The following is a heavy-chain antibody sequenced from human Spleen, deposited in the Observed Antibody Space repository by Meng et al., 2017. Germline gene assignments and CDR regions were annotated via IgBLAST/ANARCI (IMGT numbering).Heavy chain of an antibody. J-gene: IGHJ5*02. D-gene: IGHD6-19*01. CDR2: IHFSGST. Sequence: VPLLGAGPVLVTPSERLALRCTGSGGAVNSVNSYWTWIRPPPGKDLEWIGYIHFSGSTKYNPSLNSRVTISLDTSRNQFSLNLRSVTAADTAVYYCARGHSFRQWLANPKGGDWFDPWGQGTLVTVSS. CDR3: ARGHSFRQWLANPKGGDWFDP. V-gene: IGHV4-61*01. CDR1: GGAVNSVNSY.